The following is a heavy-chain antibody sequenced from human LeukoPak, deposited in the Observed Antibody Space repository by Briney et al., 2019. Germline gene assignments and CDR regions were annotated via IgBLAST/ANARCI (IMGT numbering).Heavy chain of an antibody. J-gene: IGHJ4*02. V-gene: IGHV4-34*01. D-gene: IGHD5-12*01. Sequence: SETLSLTRAVSGGSLSPHYWSWIRRPLGKGLEWIGEINNRGTTNYSPSLRGRATISVDTSKNQSSLRLTSVTAADTAIYYCARVPLWWLTPFDFWGQGTLATVSS. CDR1: GGSLSPHY. CDR3: ARVPLWWLTPFDF. CDR2: INNRGTT.